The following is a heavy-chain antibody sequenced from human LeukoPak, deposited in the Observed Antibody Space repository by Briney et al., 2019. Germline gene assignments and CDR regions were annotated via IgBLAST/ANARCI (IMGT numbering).Heavy chain of an antibody. Sequence: PGGSLRLSCAASGFTFSSYGMHWVRQAPGKGLEWVAVILFGGSNKFYADFVKGRFTISRDNSKNTLYLQMNSLRAEDTAVYYCAKDVGMIGYCSGGSCYAIDYWGQGTLVTVSS. D-gene: IGHD2-15*01. CDR1: GFTFSSYG. CDR3: AKDVGMIGYCSGGSCYAIDY. CDR2: ILFGGSNK. V-gene: IGHV3-30*18. J-gene: IGHJ4*02.